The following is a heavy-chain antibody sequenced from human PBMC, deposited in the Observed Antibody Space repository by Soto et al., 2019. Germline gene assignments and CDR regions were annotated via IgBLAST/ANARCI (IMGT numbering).Heavy chain of an antibody. CDR3: ARVHDYIWGSYRSPCFDP. J-gene: IGHJ5*02. CDR2: ISAYNGNT. D-gene: IGHD3-16*02. CDR1: GYTFTSYG. Sequence: ASVKVSCKASGYTFTSYGISWVRQAPGQGLEWMGWISAYNGNTNYAQKLQGRVTMTTDTSTSTAYMELRSLRSDDTAVYYCARVHDYIWGSYRSPCFDPWGQGTLVTVSS. V-gene: IGHV1-18*01.